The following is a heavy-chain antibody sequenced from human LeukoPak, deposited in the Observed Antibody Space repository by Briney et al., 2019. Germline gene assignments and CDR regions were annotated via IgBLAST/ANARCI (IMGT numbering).Heavy chain of an antibody. Sequence: GGSLRLSCTASGFIFSKYDMYWVRQSTGRGLECVSAIGIAGDTKYTDSVKGRFTISRDNANNFLYLQMNSLRAEDTALYYCARAYKDRSLAGKKEFFQHWGRGTLVTVSS. J-gene: IGHJ1*01. CDR2: IGIAGDT. V-gene: IGHV3-13*01. CDR1: GFIFSKYD. CDR3: ARAYKDRSLAGKKEFFQH. D-gene: IGHD6-19*01.